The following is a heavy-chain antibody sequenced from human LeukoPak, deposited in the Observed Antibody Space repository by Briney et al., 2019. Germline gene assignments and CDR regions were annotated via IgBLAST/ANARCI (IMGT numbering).Heavy chain of an antibody. CDR1: GFTFDDYG. V-gene: IGHV3-20*04. CDR2: INWNGGST. D-gene: IGHD6-13*01. Sequence: TGGSLRLSCAASGFTFDDYGMSWVRQAPGKGLEWVSGINWNGGSTGYADSVKGRFTISRDNAKNSLYLQMNSLRAEDTALYYCAKDGGSSSWYYYYYMDIWGKGTTVTISS. CDR3: AKDGGSSSWYYYYYMDI. J-gene: IGHJ6*03.